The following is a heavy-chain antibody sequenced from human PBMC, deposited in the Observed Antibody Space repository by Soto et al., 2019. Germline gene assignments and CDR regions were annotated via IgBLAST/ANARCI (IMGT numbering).Heavy chain of an antibody. J-gene: IGHJ3*02. CDR2: ISYDGSNK. CDR1: GFTFSSYA. D-gene: IGHD3-22*01. Sequence: GGSLRLSCAASGFTFSSYAMHWVRQAPGKGLEWVAVISYDGSNKYYADPVKGRFTISRDNSKNTLYLQMNSLRAEDTAVYYCARDRDYYDSSGPTPTFDIWGQGTMVTVS. V-gene: IGHV3-30-3*01. CDR3: ARDRDYYDSSGPTPTFDI.